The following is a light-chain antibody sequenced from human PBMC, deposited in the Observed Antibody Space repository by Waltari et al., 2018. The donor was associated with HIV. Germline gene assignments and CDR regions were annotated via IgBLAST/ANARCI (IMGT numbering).Light chain of an antibody. Sequence: QSVLTQPPSASGTPGQRVTISCSGSNSNSGSNNVIWYQQLPGTAPKLLIYNNQQRPSVVPDRISGSKSGTSGSLAISAVQSEDEADYYCAAWDDRLNGVVFGAGPKLTVL. V-gene: IGLV1-44*01. CDR2: NNQ. CDR1: NSNSGSNN. J-gene: IGLJ2*01. CDR3: AAWDDRLNGVV.